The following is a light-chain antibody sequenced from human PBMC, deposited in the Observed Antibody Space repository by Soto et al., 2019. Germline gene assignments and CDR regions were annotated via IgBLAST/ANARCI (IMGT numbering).Light chain of an antibody. CDR2: AAS. CDR1: QGISSN. CDR3: QQVNSYPRT. Sequence: DIQLTQSPSFLSASVGDRVTITCRASQGISSNLAWYQQTPGKAPKLLIYAASTLQSGVPSRFSGSGSGTEFTLTISSLQPEDFATYYCQQVNSYPRTFGGGTKVEIK. V-gene: IGKV1-9*01. J-gene: IGKJ4*01.